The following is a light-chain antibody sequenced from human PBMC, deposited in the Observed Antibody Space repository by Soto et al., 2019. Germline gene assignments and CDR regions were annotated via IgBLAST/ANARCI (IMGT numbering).Light chain of an antibody. CDR3: QQRSDWPPSLT. V-gene: IGKV3-11*01. CDR2: ATS. Sequence: EIVLTQSPATLSLSPGERATLSCRASQSVSSSLAWYQHKPGQAPRLLIYATSHRATDIPTRFSGGGSETDFTLTISSLEPEDFAVYYCQQRSDWPPSLTFGGGTKVEIK. J-gene: IGKJ4*01. CDR1: QSVSSS.